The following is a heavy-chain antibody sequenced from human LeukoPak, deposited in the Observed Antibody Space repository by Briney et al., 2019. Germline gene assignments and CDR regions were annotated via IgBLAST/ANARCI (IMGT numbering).Heavy chain of an antibody. CDR2: ILHDGSDN. CDR3: ARGRNGFFDY. J-gene: IGHJ4*01. V-gene: IGHV3-30*03. Sequence: GGSLRLSCAASGFTFSSFGMHWVRQAPGKGLEWVAVILHDGSDNYYADSVKGRFTISRDNSKNTLCLQMNSLRAEDTAMYYCARGRNGFFDYWGHGTLVTVSS. CDR1: GFTFSSFG. D-gene: IGHD5-24*01.